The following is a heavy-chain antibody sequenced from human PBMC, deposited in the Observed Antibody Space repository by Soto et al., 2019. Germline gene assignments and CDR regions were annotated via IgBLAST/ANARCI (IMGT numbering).Heavy chain of an antibody. CDR2: IAWNSDII. J-gene: IGHJ6*02. CDR3: AKDHYGSAIYGMDV. Sequence: EVQLVESGGGLVQPGRSLRLSCAASGFSFEDYAMHWVRQAPGKGLEGVSGIAWNSDIIGYADSVKGRCTISRDNGKKSLYLQMNSLRPEDTALYYCAKDHYGSAIYGMDVWGQGTTVTVSS. CDR1: GFSFEDYA. V-gene: IGHV3-9*01. D-gene: IGHD3-10*01.